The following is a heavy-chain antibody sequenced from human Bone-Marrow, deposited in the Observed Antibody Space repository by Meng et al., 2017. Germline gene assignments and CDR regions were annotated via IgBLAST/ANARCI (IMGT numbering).Heavy chain of an antibody. D-gene: IGHD1-7*01. CDR3: ARRVHDGTGHHYFDS. V-gene: IGHV4-39*01. CDR2: IGYSGTI. J-gene: IGHJ4*02. CDR1: GGSTTSTSYY. Sequence: QLQLQESGPGLVKPSETLSLTCTVSGGSTTSTSYYWDWIRQSPAKGLEWIGTIGYSGTIVYNPSLSSRVTMTLDTSKNQFSLKLSSVTAPDTAVYYCARRVHDGTGHHYFDSWGQGTLVTVSS.